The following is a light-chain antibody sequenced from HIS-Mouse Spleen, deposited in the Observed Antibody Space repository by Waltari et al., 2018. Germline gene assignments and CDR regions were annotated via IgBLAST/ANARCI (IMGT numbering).Light chain of an antibody. CDR3: SSYTSSSTPYV. V-gene: IGLV2-14*01. Sequence: QSALTQPASVSGSTGQSITISCTGTSSDVGGYNYVSWYQHPPGKAPKLMIYEVSNRPSGVSNRFSGSKSGNTASLTISGLQAEDEADYYCSSYTSSSTPYVFGTGTKVTVL. CDR2: EVS. J-gene: IGLJ1*01. CDR1: SSDVGGYNY.